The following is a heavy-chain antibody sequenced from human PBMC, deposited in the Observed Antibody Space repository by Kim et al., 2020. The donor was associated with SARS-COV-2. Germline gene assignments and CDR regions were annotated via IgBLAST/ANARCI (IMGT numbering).Heavy chain of an antibody. CDR1: GGSMSANY. Sequence: SETLSLTCTVSGGSMSANYWSWIRQVPGKALECLGYIFYGRISDVNPSLASRVRISLDPSRNQLSLNLTSVTAADTAVYYCARMGVRPNGDYWGDFDRWGPGAPVLVSS. CDR3: ARMGVRPNGDYWGDFDR. V-gene: IGHV4-59*13. J-gene: IGHJ4*02. D-gene: IGHD4-17*01. CDR2: IFYGRIS.